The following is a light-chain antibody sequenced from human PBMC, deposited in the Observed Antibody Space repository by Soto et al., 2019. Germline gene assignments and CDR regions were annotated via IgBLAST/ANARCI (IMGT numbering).Light chain of an antibody. J-gene: IGLJ1*01. V-gene: IGLV1-40*01. CDR2: ANS. Sequence: QSVLTQPPSVSGAPGQRVIVSCTGSTSNIGAGYDVHWYQQLPGTSPKLLIFANSNRPSGVPDRFSASRSGSSASLTITGLQAEDEDDYYCQSYDTSLSGYYVFGSGTKLTV. CDR1: TSNIGAGYD. CDR3: QSYDTSLSGYYV.